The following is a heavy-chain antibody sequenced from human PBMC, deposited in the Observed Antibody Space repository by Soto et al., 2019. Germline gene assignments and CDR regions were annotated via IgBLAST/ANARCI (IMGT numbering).Heavy chain of an antibody. CDR1: GFTFSNFW. J-gene: IGHJ4*02. Sequence: EVQLVESGGGLVQPGGSLRLSCAASGFTFSNFWMSWVRQAPGKGLEWVANIKQDGSEKYYVDSVKGRFTISRDNTKNSLYLQMNSLRAADTAVYYCTTDDYDSSGYYGDYWGQGTLVTVSS. D-gene: IGHD3-22*01. V-gene: IGHV3-7*03. CDR2: IKQDGSEK. CDR3: TTDDYDSSGYYGDY.